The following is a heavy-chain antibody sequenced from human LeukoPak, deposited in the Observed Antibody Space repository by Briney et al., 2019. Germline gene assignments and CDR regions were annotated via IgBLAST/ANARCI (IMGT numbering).Heavy chain of an antibody. CDR1: GFTFSSYG. V-gene: IGHV3-23*01. CDR3: AKSGWFGTFHRDYMDV. Sequence: PGGTLRLSCAASGFTFSSYGMSWVRQAPGKGLEWVSAISSSGLDTYYADSVKGRFTISRDNSKNTLYLQMNGLRAEDTAVYYCAKSGWFGTFHRDYMDVWGKGTTVTISS. D-gene: IGHD3-10*01. J-gene: IGHJ6*03. CDR2: ISSSGLDT.